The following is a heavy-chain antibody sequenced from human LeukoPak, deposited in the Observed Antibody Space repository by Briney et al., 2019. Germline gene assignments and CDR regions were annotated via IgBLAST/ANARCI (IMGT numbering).Heavy chain of an antibody. J-gene: IGHJ5*02. Sequence: QTGGSLRLSCAASGLTVSSNYMSWVRQAPGKGLEWVSVIYSGGSTYYADSMKGRFTISRHNSKNALYLQMNSLRAEDTAVYYCARWDWNYNWFDPWGQGTLVTVSS. CDR2: IYSGGST. D-gene: IGHD1-7*01. CDR1: GLTVSSNY. V-gene: IGHV3-53*04. CDR3: ARWDWNYNWFDP.